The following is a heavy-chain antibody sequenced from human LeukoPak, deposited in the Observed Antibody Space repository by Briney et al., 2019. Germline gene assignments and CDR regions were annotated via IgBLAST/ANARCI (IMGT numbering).Heavy chain of an antibody. D-gene: IGHD3-10*01. CDR2: IYYSGST. CDR3: ARDRGTVKDY. Sequence: PETLSLTCTVSGGSISSYYWSWIRQPPGKGLEWIGYIYYSGSTNYNPSLKSRVTISVDTSKNQFSLKLSSVTAADTAVYYCARDRGTVKDYWGQGTLVTVSS. CDR1: GGSISSYY. V-gene: IGHV4-59*01. J-gene: IGHJ4*02.